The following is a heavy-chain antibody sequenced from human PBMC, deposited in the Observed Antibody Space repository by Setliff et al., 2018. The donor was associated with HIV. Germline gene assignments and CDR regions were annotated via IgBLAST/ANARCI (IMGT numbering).Heavy chain of an antibody. CDR1: GGSISSNNDH. D-gene: IGHD5-18*01. CDR2: ISHSGNT. CDR3: ARQTPKSNVDTAVDC. V-gene: IGHV4-39*01. J-gene: IGHJ4*02. Sequence: SETLSLTCTVSGGSISSNNDHWGWIRQPPGKGLEWIGSISHSGNTYHNPSLQSRVTISLDMSKNQFSLNLISVTAADTAVYFCARQTPKSNVDTAVDCWGQGTLVTVSS.